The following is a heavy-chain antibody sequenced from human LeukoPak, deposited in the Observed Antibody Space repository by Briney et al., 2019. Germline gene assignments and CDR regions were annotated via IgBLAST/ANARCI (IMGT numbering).Heavy chain of an antibody. V-gene: IGHV3-30*04. CDR1: GFTFSSYA. J-gene: IGHJ6*02. Sequence: GGSLRLSCAASGFTFSSYAMHWVRQAPGKGLEWVVVISYDGSNKYYADSVKGRFTISRDNSKNTLYLQMNSLRAEDTAVYYCARDFTERITIFGVVISDYYYYYGMDVWGQGTTVTVSS. CDR3: ARDFTERITIFGVVISDYYYYYGMDV. CDR2: ISYDGSNK. D-gene: IGHD3-3*01.